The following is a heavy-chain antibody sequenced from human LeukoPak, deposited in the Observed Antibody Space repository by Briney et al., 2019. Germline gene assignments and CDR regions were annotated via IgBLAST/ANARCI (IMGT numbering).Heavy chain of an antibody. J-gene: IGHJ4*02. CDR2: IIPILGIA. D-gene: IGHD3-10*01. CDR1: GGTFSSYA. CDR3: ARAGPGGYFDY. Sequence: SVKVSCKASGGTFSSYAISWVRQAPGQGLAWMGRIIPILGIANYAQKFQGRVTITADKSTSTAYMELSSLRSEDTAVYYCARAGPGGYFDYWGQGTLVTVSS. V-gene: IGHV1-69*04.